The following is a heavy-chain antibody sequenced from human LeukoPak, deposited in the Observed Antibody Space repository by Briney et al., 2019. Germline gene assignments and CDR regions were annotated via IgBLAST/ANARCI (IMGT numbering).Heavy chain of an antibody. J-gene: IGHJ4*02. CDR1: GFTFSSDG. Sequence: HPGGTLRLSCAASGFTFSSDGMSWVRQAPGKGMEWGSAISGSGGSTYYADSVKGRFTISRDNSKNTLYLQMNRLRAEDTAVYYCAKDLRYSSSSYPYFDYWGQGTLVTVSS. D-gene: IGHD6-6*01. CDR3: AKDLRYSSSSYPYFDY. V-gene: IGHV3-23*01. CDR2: ISGSGGST.